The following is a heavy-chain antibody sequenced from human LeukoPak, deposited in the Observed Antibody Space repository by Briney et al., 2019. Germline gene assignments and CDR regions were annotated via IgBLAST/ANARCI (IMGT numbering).Heavy chain of an antibody. CDR2: IYHSGST. D-gene: IGHD6-19*01. Sequence: PSETLSLTCAVSGYSISSGYYWGWIRQPPGKGLEWIGSIYHSGSTYYNPSLKSRVTTSVDTSKNQFSLKLSSVTAADTAVYYCARLAYSSGCRWGQGTLVTVSS. V-gene: IGHV4-38-2*01. CDR1: GYSISSGYY. CDR3: ARLAYSSGCR. J-gene: IGHJ4*02.